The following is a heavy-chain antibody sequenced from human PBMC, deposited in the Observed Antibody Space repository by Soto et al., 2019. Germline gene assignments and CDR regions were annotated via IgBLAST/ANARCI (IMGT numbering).Heavy chain of an antibody. CDR1: GYTFTSYG. CDR2: INPYNGKT. D-gene: IGHD6-19*01. J-gene: IGHJ4*02. CDR3: ARGSDSLGW. V-gene: IGHV1-18*01. Sequence: QVQLVQSGAEVKKPGASVKVSCKASGYTFTSYGITWVRQAPGQGLERMGWINPYNGKTNYGQKIQGRVSMTTDTSTSAAYMEVRSLRSDDTAIYYCARGSDSLGWWGQGTLVTVSS.